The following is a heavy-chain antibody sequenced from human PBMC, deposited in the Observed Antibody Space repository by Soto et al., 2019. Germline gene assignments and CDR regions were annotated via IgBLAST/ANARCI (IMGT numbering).Heavy chain of an antibody. Sequence: SVKVSWKASGGTFSSYAISWVRQAPGQGLEWMGGIIPIFGTANYAQKFQGRVTITADESTSTAYMELSSLRSEDTAVYYCATSRGSGYYDSSGYYYIDRCPGYWGQGTLVTVSS. V-gene: IGHV1-69*13. CDR1: GGTFSSYA. D-gene: IGHD3-22*01. CDR3: ATSRGSGYYDSSGYYYIDRCPGY. J-gene: IGHJ4*02. CDR2: IIPIFGTA.